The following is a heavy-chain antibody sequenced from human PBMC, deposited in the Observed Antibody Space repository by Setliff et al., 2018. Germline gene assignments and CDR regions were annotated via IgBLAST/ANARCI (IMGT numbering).Heavy chain of an antibody. CDR3: ARAGTVGERIAGWDS. CDR2: IRSKAYGGTT. CDR1: GFTFGDYP. Sequence: GGSLRLSCAASGFTFGDYPVNWFRQAPGKGLEWVGFIRSKAYGGTTEYAPSVKGRFTISRDDSKSIGYLQMNGLRVEDTAVYFCARAGTVGERIAGWDSWGPGTLVTVSS. J-gene: IGHJ4*02. D-gene: IGHD3-3*01. V-gene: IGHV3-49*03.